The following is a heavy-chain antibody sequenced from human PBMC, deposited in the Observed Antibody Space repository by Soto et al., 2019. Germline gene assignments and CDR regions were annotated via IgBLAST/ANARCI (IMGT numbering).Heavy chain of an antibody. CDR3: AKDGGHGARMHICGMDV. V-gene: IGHV1-18*01. D-gene: IGHD2-21*01. Sequence: QLQLVQSGVEVKKPGASVRVSCKASGYPFTNYGINWVRQAPGQGLEWMGWISGQSGGTNYGPKFRDRTTMATDTSSKTAYMELRSLRSDDTAVYYCAKDGGHGARMHICGMDVWGQGTTVTVSS. CDR1: GYPFTNYG. CDR2: ISGQSGGT. J-gene: IGHJ6*02.